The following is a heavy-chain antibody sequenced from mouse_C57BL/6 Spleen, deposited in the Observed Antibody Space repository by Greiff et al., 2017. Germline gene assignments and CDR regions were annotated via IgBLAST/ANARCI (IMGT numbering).Heavy chain of an antibody. CDR2: INPGSGGT. CDR1: GYAFTNYL. CDR3: AREQSFDY. V-gene: IGHV1-54*01. J-gene: IGHJ2*01. Sequence: QVQLKESGAELVRPGTSVKVSCKASGYAFTNYLIEWVKQRPGQGLEWIGVINPGSGGTNYNEKFKGKETLTADKSSSTAYMQLSSLTSEDSAVYFCAREQSFDYWGQGTTLTVSA.